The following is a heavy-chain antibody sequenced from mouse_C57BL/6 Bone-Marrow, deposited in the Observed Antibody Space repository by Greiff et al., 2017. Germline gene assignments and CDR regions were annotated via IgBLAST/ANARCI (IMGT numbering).Heavy chain of an antibody. J-gene: IGHJ3*01. Sequence: QVHVKQSGAELARPGASVKLSCKASGYTFTSYGISWVKQRTGQGLEWIGEIYPRSGNTYYNEQFKGKATLTADKSSSTAYMELRSLASEDSAVYFCARSRLRREFAYWGQGTLVTVAA. CDR2: IYPRSGNT. V-gene: IGHV1-81*01. CDR1: GYTFTSYG. CDR3: ARSRLRREFAY. D-gene: IGHD2-4*01.